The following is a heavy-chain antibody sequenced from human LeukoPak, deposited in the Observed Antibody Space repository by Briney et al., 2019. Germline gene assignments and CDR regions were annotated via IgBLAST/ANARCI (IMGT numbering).Heavy chain of an antibody. CDR3: ARGGYNSAFLDS. J-gene: IGHJ4*02. Sequence: KTRGSLRLSCAASGFTFNSFTMNWVRQAPGKGLEWLSSISGSGQYIYYADSLKGRLTISRDNAKDSLYLQLNSLRAEDTSVYYCARGGYNSAFLDSWGQGNLVCVS. V-gene: IGHV3-21*01. D-gene: IGHD6-19*01. CDR2: ISGSGQYI. CDR1: GFTFNSFT.